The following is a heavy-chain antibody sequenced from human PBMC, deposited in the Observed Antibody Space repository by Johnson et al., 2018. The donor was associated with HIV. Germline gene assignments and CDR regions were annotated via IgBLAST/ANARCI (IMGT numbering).Heavy chain of an antibody. J-gene: IGHJ3*02. D-gene: IGHD3-10*01. CDR2: ISSSDSTE. V-gene: IGHV3-11*04. CDR1: GFTFSDYY. Sequence: VQLVESGGGLVQPGRSLRLSCAASGFTFSDYYMTWIRQAPGKGLEWVSYISSSDSTEYYADSVKGRFTISRDKDKNSVYLQMNSLRVEDTAVYYCARDHGSGSYYYKVTFDIWGQGTMVTVSS. CDR3: ARDHGSGSYYYKVTFDI.